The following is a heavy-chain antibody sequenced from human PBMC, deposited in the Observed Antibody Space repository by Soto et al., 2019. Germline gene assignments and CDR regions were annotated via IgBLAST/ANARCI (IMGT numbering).Heavy chain of an antibody. V-gene: IGHV3-74*01. CDR3: ARGLSGYYGFDY. CDR1: GFTFSSYW. D-gene: IGHD3-10*01. Sequence: EVQLVESGGGLVQFGGSLRLSCAASGFTFSSYWMHWVRQVPGKGLVWVSRIKGDETNTGYAESVKGRFTISRDNVKNILYLQMNSLRPEDTAVYYCARGLSGYYGFDYWGKGTLVTVSS. CDR2: IKGDETNT. J-gene: IGHJ4*02.